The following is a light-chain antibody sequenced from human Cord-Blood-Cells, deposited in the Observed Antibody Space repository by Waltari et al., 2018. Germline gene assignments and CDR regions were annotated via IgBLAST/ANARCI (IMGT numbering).Light chain of an antibody. Sequence: EIVLTQSPATLSLSPGERATLSCRASQSVSTYLAWYQQNPCQAPRLLIYDASNRATGIPARFSGSGSGTDFTLTISSLEPEDFAVYYCQQRSNWPTFGGGTKVEIK. CDR2: DAS. CDR1: QSVSTY. V-gene: IGKV3-11*01. CDR3: QQRSNWPT. J-gene: IGKJ4*01.